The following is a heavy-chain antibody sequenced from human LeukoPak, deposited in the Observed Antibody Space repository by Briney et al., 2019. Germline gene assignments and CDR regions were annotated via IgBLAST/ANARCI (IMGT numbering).Heavy chain of an antibody. CDR3: VRVSYLLHDAFDI. J-gene: IGHJ3*02. Sequence: SETLSLTCTVSGGSISSYYWSWIRQPPGKGLEWIGYIYYSGSTNYNPSLKSRVTISVDTSKNQFSLKLSSVTAADTAVYYCVRVSYLLHDAFDIWGQGTMVTVSS. V-gene: IGHV4-59*01. CDR2: IYYSGST. CDR1: GGSISSYY. D-gene: IGHD2-15*01.